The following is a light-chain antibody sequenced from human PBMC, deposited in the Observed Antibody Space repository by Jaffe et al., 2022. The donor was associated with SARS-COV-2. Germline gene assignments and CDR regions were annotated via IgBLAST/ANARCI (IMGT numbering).Light chain of an antibody. Sequence: QSVLIQPPSVSGTPGQRVAISCSGTTSNIGSNAVNWYQHLPGAAPRLLIYYNNRRPSGVPDRFSGSKSGTSASLAISGLKSEDEGYYYCAPWDDSLSGVVFGGGTKLTVL. CDR1: TSNIGSNA. CDR3: APWDDSLSGVV. CDR2: YNN. V-gene: IGLV1-44*01. J-gene: IGLJ3*02.